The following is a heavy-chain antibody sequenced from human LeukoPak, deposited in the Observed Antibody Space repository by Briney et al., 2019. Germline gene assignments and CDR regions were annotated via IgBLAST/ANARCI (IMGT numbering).Heavy chain of an antibody. V-gene: IGHV3-53*01. CDR1: GFTVSSNY. CDR2: IYSGGST. CDR3: ARGNLVDYGDYEY. Sequence: GGSLRLSCAASGFTVSSNYMSWVRQAPGKGLEWVSVIYSGGSTYYADSVKGRFTISRDNSKNTLYLQMNSLRAEDTAAYYCARGNLVDYGDYEYWGQGTLVTVSS. J-gene: IGHJ4*02. D-gene: IGHD4-17*01.